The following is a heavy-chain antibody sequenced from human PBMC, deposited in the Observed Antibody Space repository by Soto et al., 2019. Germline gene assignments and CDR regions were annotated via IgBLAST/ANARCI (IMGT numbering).Heavy chain of an antibody. J-gene: IGHJ4*02. CDR1: GGSISSGGYY. V-gene: IGHV4-31*03. CDR2: IYYSGST. Sequence: PSETLSLTCTVSGGSISSGGYYWSWIRQHPGKGLEWIGYIYYSGSTYYNPSLKSRVTISVDTSKNQFSLKLSSVTAADTAVYYCARDHLDCSSTSCWYYFDYWGQGTLVTVSS. CDR3: ARDHLDCSSTSCWYYFDY. D-gene: IGHD2-2*01.